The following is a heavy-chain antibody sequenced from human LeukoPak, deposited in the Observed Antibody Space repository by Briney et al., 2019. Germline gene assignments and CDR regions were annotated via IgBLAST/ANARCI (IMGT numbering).Heavy chain of an antibody. CDR2: IKPDGSEK. CDR3: ARGVTLAV. V-gene: IGHV3-7*04. Sequence: GGSLRLSCTASGFTFSTYWMSWVRQAPGKGLEWVAHIKPDGSEKYYVDSGRGRFTISRDNAKNSLDLQMSSLRAGDTAVYYCARGVTLAVWGQGTTVTVFS. CDR1: GFTFSTYW. D-gene: IGHD5/OR15-5a*01. J-gene: IGHJ6*02.